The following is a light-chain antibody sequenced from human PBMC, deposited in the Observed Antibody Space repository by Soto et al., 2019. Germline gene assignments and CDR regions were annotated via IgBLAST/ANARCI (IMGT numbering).Light chain of an antibody. J-gene: IGKJ1*01. CDR2: DAS. V-gene: IGKV1-5*01. CDR3: QQYNSYPWT. Sequence: DIQMTQSPSTLSASVGDRVSIALRAGQSISSWLAWYQQTPGKPPKILIYDASSLQNGVPSRFSGAESGTEFTLTISRLQPDDFAVYYCQQYNSYPWTFGQGTKVDIK. CDR1: QSISSW.